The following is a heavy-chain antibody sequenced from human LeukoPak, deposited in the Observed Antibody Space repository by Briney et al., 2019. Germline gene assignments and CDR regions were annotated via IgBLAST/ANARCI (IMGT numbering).Heavy chain of an antibody. CDR2: IYTSGST. Sequence: SETLSLTCTVSGGSISSYYWSWIRQPAGKGLEWIGRIYTSGSTNYNPSLKSRVTMSVDTSKNQFSLKLSSVTAADTAVYYCAREITQQRARGFDYWGQGILVTVSS. V-gene: IGHV4-4*07. CDR1: GGSISSYY. J-gene: IGHJ4*02. D-gene: IGHD6-13*01. CDR3: AREITQQRARGFDY.